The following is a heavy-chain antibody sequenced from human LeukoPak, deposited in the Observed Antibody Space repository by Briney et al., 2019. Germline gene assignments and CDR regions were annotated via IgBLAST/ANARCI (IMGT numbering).Heavy chain of an antibody. CDR2: ISYDGSNK. J-gene: IGHJ4*02. D-gene: IGHD3-16*01. CDR3: AGEYMNSGGRFDF. Sequence: PGGSLRLSCAASGLTFSSYGMHWVRQAPGKGLEWVAVISYDGSNKYYADSVKGRFTISRDNSKNTLYLQMNSLRVDDTAVYYCAGEYMNSGGRFDFWGQGTLVTVSS. V-gene: IGHV3-30*03. CDR1: GLTFSSYG.